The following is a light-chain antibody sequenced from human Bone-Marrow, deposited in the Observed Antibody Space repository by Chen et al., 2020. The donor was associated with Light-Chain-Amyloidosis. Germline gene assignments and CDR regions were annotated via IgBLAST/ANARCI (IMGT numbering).Light chain of an antibody. Sequence: SVLPQPPSASGTPGQRVTISCSGSSSNIGSNYVYWYQQLPGMAPKLLIYRNNQRPSGVPDRFSGSKSGNSASLAISGLRSEDEADYYCAAWDDSLSGVFGGGTKLTVL. CDR1: SSNIGSNY. J-gene: IGLJ3*02. CDR3: AAWDDSLSGV. CDR2: RNN. V-gene: IGLV1-47*01.